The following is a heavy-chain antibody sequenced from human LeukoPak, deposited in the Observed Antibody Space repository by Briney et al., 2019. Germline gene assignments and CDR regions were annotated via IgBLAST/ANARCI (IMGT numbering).Heavy chain of an antibody. D-gene: IGHD3-10*01. V-gene: IGHV1-69*05. CDR1: GGTFSSYA. Sequence: GASVKVSCKASGGTFSSYAISWVRQAPGQGLEWMGGIIPIFGTANYAQKLQGRVTMTTDTSTSTAYMELRSLRSDDTAVYYCARDGDVLLWFGELPRNNWFDPWGQGTLVTVSS. J-gene: IGHJ5*02. CDR3: ARDGDVLLWFGELPRNNWFDP. CDR2: IIPIFGTA.